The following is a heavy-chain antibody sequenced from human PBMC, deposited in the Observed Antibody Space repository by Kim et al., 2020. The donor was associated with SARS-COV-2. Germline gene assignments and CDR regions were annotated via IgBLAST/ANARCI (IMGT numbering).Heavy chain of an antibody. J-gene: IGHJ6*02. D-gene: IGHD5-18*01. CDR3: ARQIGYEFGVDV. V-gene: IGHV5-51*01. Sequence: RYSPSFQGQVTISADKSISTAYLQWSSLKASDTAMYYCARQIGYEFGVDVWGQGTTVTVSS.